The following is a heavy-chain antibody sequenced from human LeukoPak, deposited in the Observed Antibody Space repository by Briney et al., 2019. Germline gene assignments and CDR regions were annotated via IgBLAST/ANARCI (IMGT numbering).Heavy chain of an antibody. J-gene: IGHJ4*02. CDR1: GGSITTDC. CDR2: IYTSGLT. Sequence: SETLSLTCTVSGGSITTDCWIWIRQPPGKGLEWIAYIYTSGLTKYNPSLKSRGTISVDPSKNPLSLKLNSVTAADTAVYYCARRTPGPQLDEYVAYYFDLWGQGTLVTVSS. D-gene: IGHD3/OR15-3a*01. CDR3: ARRTPGPQLDEYVAYYFDL. V-gene: IGHV4-4*09.